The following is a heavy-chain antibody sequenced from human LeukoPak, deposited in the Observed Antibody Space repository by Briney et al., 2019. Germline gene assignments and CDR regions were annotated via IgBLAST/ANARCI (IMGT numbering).Heavy chain of an antibody. CDR3: AKDAGYTYGVIEFDY. Sequence: GGSLRLSCAASGFTYDAYAMSWVRQAPGKGLEWVSGISSSGGSTYYADSVKGRFTISRDNSKNTLYLHMNSLRAEDTAVYYCAKDAGYTYGVIEFDYWGQGTLVTVSS. V-gene: IGHV3-23*01. J-gene: IGHJ4*02. D-gene: IGHD5-18*01. CDR2: ISSSGGST. CDR1: GFTYDAYA.